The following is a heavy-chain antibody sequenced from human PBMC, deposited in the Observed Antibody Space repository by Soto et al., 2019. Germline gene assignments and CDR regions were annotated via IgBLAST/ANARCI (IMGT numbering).Heavy chain of an antibody. Sequence: EASVKVSCKASGYTFTSYYMHWVRQAPGQGLEWMGIINPSGGSTNYAQKFQGRVTITADESTSTAYMELSSLRSEDTAVYYCARHDCISTSCYYYYYYSMDVWGQGTTVTVSS. CDR1: GYTFTSYY. V-gene: IGHV1-46*01. D-gene: IGHD2-2*01. J-gene: IGHJ6*02. CDR3: ARHDCISTSCYYYYYYSMDV. CDR2: INPSGGST.